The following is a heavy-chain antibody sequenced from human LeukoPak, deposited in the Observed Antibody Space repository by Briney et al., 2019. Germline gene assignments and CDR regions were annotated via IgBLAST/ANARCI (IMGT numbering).Heavy chain of an antibody. CDR3: ARGLLPGVGMGDY. J-gene: IGHJ4*02. CDR1: GFTFKDYW. CDR2: MNTDGSDR. D-gene: IGHD6-13*01. V-gene: IGHV3-74*01. Sequence: GGSLRLSCAVSGFTFKDYWMHWVRQVPGKGLVWVSCMNTDGSDRRYAGSVEGRFTISRDSANNRLYLAMNSLRVKDTAVYYCARGLLPGVGMGDYWGQGTLVTVSS.